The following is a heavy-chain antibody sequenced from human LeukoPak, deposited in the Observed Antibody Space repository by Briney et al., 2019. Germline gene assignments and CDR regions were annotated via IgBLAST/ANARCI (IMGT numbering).Heavy chain of an antibody. Sequence: GGSLRLSCAASGFTFDDYGMSWVRQAPGKGLEWVSGINWNGGSTGYADSVKGRFTISRDNSKNTLYLQMNSLRAEDTAVYYCAKDRITASNWFDPWGQGTLVTVSS. V-gene: IGHV3-20*04. J-gene: IGHJ5*02. D-gene: IGHD1-20*01. CDR2: INWNGGST. CDR3: AKDRITASNWFDP. CDR1: GFTFDDYG.